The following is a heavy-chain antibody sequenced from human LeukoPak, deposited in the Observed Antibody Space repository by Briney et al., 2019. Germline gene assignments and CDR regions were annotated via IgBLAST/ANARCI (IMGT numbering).Heavy chain of an antibody. J-gene: IGHJ4*02. V-gene: IGHV4-59*01. D-gene: IGHD1-26*01. CDR3: ARDIVGVTRAFGY. CDR2: IYYSGNT. CDR1: GVSISSYY. Sequence: SETLSLTCSVSGVSISSYYWSWIRQPPGKGLEWIGYIYYSGNTNYNPSLKSRVTMSVDTSKNQFSLKLSSVTAADTAVYYCARDIVGVTRAFGYWSQGTLATVSS.